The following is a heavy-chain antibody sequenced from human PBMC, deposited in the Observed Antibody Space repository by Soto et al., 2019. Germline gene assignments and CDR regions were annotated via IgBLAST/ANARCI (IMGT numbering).Heavy chain of an antibody. Sequence: SETLSLTCTVSGGSISSYYWSWIRQPPGKGLEWIGYIYYSGSTNYNPSLKSRATISVDTSKNQFSLKLSSVTAADTAVYYCARLVGYCSSTSCPNWFDPWGQGTLVTVSS. CDR3: ARLVGYCSSTSCPNWFDP. J-gene: IGHJ5*02. V-gene: IGHV4-59*08. D-gene: IGHD2-2*03. CDR1: GGSISSYY. CDR2: IYYSGST.